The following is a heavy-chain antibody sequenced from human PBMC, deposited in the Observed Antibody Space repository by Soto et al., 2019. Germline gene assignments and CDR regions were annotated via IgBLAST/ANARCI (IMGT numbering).Heavy chain of an antibody. V-gene: IGHV1-69*01. CDR2: IIPIFGTA. J-gene: IGHJ4*02. CDR1: GGTFSSYA. CDR3: ARGGGTGSSGWYAEFDY. Sequence: QVQLVQSGAEVKKPGSSVKVSCKASGGTFSSYAISWVRQAPGQGLEWMGGIIPIFGTANYAQKFQGRVTITADESTSAAYMEVSSLRSEDTAVYYCARGGGTGSSGWYAEFDYWGQGTLVTVSS. D-gene: IGHD6-19*01.